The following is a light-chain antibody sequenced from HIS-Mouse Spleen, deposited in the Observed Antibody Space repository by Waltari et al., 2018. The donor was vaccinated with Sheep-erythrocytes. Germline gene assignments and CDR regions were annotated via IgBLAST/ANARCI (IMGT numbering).Light chain of an antibody. CDR1: SSNIGSNT. V-gene: IGLV2-11*01. J-gene: IGLJ2*01. CDR3: CSYAGSYTLV. CDR2: DVS. Sequence: QSVLTQPPSASGTPGQRVTIPCSGSSSNIGSNTVNWYQQHPGKAPKLMIYDVSKRPSGVPDRFSGSKSGNTASLTISGLQAEDEADYYCCSYAGSYTLVFGGGTKLTVL.